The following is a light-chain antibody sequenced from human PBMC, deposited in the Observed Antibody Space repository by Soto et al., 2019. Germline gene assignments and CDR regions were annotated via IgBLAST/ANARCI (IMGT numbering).Light chain of an antibody. J-gene: IGKJ2*01. V-gene: IGKV1-5*03. CDR1: QSVSSC. CDR3: QQYHSYSYT. Sequence: DIQMTQSPSTLSASVGDRVTITCRASQSVSSCWAWYQQKPGKAPNLLIFKASNLENGVPSRFSGSGSGTEFTLTISSLQPDDFATYYCQQYHSYSYTFGQGTKLEI. CDR2: KAS.